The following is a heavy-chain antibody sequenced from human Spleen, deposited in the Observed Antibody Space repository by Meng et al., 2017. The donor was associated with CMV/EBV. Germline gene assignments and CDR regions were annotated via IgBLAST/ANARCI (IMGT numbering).Heavy chain of an antibody. J-gene: IGHJ5*02. D-gene: IGHD3-10*01. Sequence: ISSSNWWSWVRQPPGKGLEWIGSIYYSGSTYYNPSLKSRVTISVDTSKNQFSLKLSSVTAADTAVYYCARVGSVLLWFGELLNWFDPWGQGTLVTVSS. CDR2: IYYSGST. CDR1: ISSSNW. V-gene: IGHV4-4*02. CDR3: ARVGSVLLWFGELLNWFDP.